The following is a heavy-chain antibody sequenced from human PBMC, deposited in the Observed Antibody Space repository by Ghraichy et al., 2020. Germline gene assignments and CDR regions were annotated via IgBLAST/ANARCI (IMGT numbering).Heavy chain of an antibody. V-gene: IGHV1-18*01. Sequence: VKVSCKASGYTFTSYGISWVRQAPGQGLEWMGWISAYNGNTNYAQKLQGRVTMTTDTSTSTAYMELRSLRSDDTAVYYCARNHRVVVVPAAAPGGLPDYWGQGTLVTVSS. J-gene: IGHJ4*02. CDR1: GYTFTSYG. D-gene: IGHD2-2*01. CDR2: ISAYNGNT. CDR3: ARNHRVVVVPAAAPGGLPDY.